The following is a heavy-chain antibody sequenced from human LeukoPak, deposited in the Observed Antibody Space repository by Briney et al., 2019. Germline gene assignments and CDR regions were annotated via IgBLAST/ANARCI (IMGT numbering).Heavy chain of an antibody. CDR2: ISSSGSPI. CDR3: ARVPKFSAIFG. D-gene: IGHD3-3*01. V-gene: IGHV3-48*01. Sequence: PGGSLRLSCAASGFRFSDFSMNWVRQAPGKGLEWISYISSSGSPIYYADSVKGRFTIARDNAKNSLFLQMNSLRAEDTAVYYRARVPKFSAIFGWGQGTTVTVSS. J-gene: IGHJ6*02. CDR1: GFRFSDFS.